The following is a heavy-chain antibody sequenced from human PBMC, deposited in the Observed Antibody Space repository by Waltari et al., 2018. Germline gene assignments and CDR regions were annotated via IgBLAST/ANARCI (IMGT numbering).Heavy chain of an antibody. Sequence: HLQESGPKLVKPSETLSLICSVSGASLISSSHYWGWVRQPPGRGMEWIGKVYYTGIAFYNPSLRSLVNMSVDTSKNEFSLSLTSVTAADTSVYFCARHERGWQVVKNSHFDYWGQGILVSVSS. J-gene: IGHJ4*02. D-gene: IGHD6-19*01. CDR2: VYYTGIA. CDR1: GASLISSSHY. V-gene: IGHV4-39*01. CDR3: ARHERGWQVVKNSHFDY.